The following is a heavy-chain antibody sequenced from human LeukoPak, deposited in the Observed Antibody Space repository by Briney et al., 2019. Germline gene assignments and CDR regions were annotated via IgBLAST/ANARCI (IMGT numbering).Heavy chain of an antibody. D-gene: IGHD2-21*02. CDR1: GFTFSSYG. V-gene: IGHV3-33*01. J-gene: IGHJ4*02. CDR3: ARDSLDYCGGDCYLKGTFDY. CDR2: IWYDGSNK. Sequence: GGSLRLSCAASGFTFSSYGMHWVRQAPGKGLEWVAVIWYDGSNKYYADYVKGRFTISRDNSKNTLYLQMNSLRAEDTAVYYCARDSLDYCGGDCYLKGTFDYWGQGTLVTVSS.